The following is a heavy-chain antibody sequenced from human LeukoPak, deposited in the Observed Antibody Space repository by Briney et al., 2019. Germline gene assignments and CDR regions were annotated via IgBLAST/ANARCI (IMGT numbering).Heavy chain of an antibody. D-gene: IGHD3-10*01. CDR3: AKDKYGEFMFDY. J-gene: IGHJ4*02. Sequence: AGSLSLSCAASGFTFRNYTMSWVRQAPGKGLEWVSDISGSDDSTYYVYPVRGRITIDRDNSKNSLYLQMTRLSAEATDEYACAKDKYGEFMFDYWGQGTLVTVSS. V-gene: IGHV3-23*01. CDR2: ISGSDDST. CDR1: GFTFRNYT.